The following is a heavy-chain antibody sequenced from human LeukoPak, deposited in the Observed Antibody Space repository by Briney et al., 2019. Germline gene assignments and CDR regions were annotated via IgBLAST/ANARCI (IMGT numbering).Heavy chain of an antibody. CDR3: ARGVWGSSGWYFRWFDP. CDR2: INHSGST. D-gene: IGHD6-19*01. V-gene: IGHV4-34*01. Sequence: PSETLSLTCAVYGGSFSGYYWSWIRQPPGKGLEWIGEINHSGSTNYNPSLKSRVTISVDTSKNQFSLKLSSVTAADTAVYYCARGVWGSSGWYFRWFDPWGQGTLVTVSS. CDR1: GGSFSGYY. J-gene: IGHJ5*02.